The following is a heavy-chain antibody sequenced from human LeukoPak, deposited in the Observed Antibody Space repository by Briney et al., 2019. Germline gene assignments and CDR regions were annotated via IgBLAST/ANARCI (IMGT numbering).Heavy chain of an antibody. V-gene: IGHV5-10-1*01. CDR1: GYSFTSYW. CDR3: ASEYSGWYGEGN. D-gene: IGHD6-19*01. J-gene: IGHJ4*02. Sequence: GESLKISCKGSGYSFTSYWISWVRQMPGKGLEWMGRIDPSDSYTNYNPSFQGHVTISADKSISTAYLQWSSLKASDTPMYYCASEYSGWYGEGNWGQGTLVTVSS. CDR2: IDPSDSYT.